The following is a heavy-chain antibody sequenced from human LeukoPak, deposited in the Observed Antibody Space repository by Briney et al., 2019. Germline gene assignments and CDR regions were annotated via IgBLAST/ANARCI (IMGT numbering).Heavy chain of an antibody. D-gene: IGHD2-2*02. Sequence: PSEALSLTCTVSGGSINTDTYYWGWIRQSPGTGLEWIASIYYSGTTRYNSALKRRVTISIDTAKNQFSLKVRSVTAADTAVYYCVRHRRASIDFDPWGQGTLVTVSS. CDR3: VRHRRASIDFDP. J-gene: IGHJ5*02. CDR2: IYYSGTT. CDR1: GGSINTDTYY. V-gene: IGHV4-39*01.